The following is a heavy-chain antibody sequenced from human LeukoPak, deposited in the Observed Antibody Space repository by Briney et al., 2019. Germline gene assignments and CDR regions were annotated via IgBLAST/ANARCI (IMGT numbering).Heavy chain of an antibody. CDR1: GFTVSSYG. D-gene: IGHD3-10*01. CDR2: ISYDGSNN. Sequence: GGTLRLSCAASGFTVSSYGMHWVGQAPGKGLQCVAVISYDGSNNYSADSVKGRFTISRDNSNNTLYLQMNSLRAEDTAVYYCAKNYGSGSYFDYWGQGTLVTVSS. V-gene: IGHV3-30*18. CDR3: AKNYGSGSYFDY. J-gene: IGHJ4*02.